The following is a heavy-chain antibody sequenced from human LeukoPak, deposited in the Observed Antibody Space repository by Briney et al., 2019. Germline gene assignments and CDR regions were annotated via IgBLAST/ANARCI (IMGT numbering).Heavy chain of an antibody. D-gene: IGHD5-18*01. V-gene: IGHV3-21*01. CDR2: ISSSSSYI. CDR1: GFTFSSYR. Sequence: PGGSLRLSCAAPGFTFSSYRMNWVRQAPGKGLEWVSSISSSSSYIYYADSVKGRFTISRDNAKNSLYLQMNSLRAEDTAVYYCARGENNYGYYYFDYWGQGTLVTVSS. J-gene: IGHJ4*02. CDR3: ARGENNYGYYYFDY.